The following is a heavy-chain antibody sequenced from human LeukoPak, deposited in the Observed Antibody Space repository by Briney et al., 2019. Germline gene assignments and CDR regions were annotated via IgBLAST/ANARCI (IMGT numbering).Heavy chain of an antibody. CDR3: ARVSPEDRHFDY. Sequence: GGSLRLTCAASGFTFSRYAMHWVRHAPGKGLEWVAVISYDGSNKYYADSVKGRFTISRDNSKNTLYLQMNSLRAEDMAVYYCARVSPEDRHFDYWGQGTPVTVSS. D-gene: IGHD2-15*01. J-gene: IGHJ4*02. CDR1: GFTFSRYA. V-gene: IGHV3-30*04. CDR2: ISYDGSNK.